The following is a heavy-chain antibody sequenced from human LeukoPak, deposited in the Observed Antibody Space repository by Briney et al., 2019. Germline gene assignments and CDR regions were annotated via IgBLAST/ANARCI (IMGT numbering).Heavy chain of an antibody. CDR2: IYYSGST. V-gene: IGHV4-39*01. D-gene: IGHD1-1*01. CDR1: GGSISSSSYY. CDR3: ARLERQRAFDI. Sequence: SETLSLTCTVSGGSISSSSYYWGWIRQPPGKGLEWIGSIYYSGSTYYNPSLKSRVTISVDTSKNQFSLKLSSVTAADTAVYYCARLERQRAFDIWGQGTMVTVSS. J-gene: IGHJ3*02.